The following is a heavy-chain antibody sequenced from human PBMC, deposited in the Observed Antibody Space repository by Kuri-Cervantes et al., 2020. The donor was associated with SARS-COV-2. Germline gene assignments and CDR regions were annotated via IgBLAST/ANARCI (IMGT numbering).Heavy chain of an antibody. CDR2: ISSSSSYI. CDR3: TRESSSSTYAFDI. V-gene: IGHV3-21*01. CDR1: GFTFSSYW. Sequence: GESLKISCAASGFTFSSYWMSWVRQAPGKGLEWVSSISSSSSYIYYADSVKGRFTISRDNAKNSLYLQMNSLRAEDTALYYCTRESSSSTYAFDIWGQGTMVTVSS. D-gene: IGHD6-6*01. J-gene: IGHJ3*02.